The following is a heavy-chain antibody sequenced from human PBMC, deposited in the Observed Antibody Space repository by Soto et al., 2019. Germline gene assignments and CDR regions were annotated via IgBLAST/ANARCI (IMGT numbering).Heavy chain of an antibody. CDR1: GGTFSSYA. CDR2: IIPIFGTA. Sequence: QVQLVQSGAEVQKPGSSVKVSCKASGGTFSSYAISWVRQAPGQGLEWMGGIIPIFGTANYAQKFQGRVTITADESTSTAYMELSSLRSEDTAVYYCATTLPDYGDYGDWFDPWGQGTLVTVSS. D-gene: IGHD4-17*01. V-gene: IGHV1-69*01. CDR3: ATTLPDYGDYGDWFDP. J-gene: IGHJ5*02.